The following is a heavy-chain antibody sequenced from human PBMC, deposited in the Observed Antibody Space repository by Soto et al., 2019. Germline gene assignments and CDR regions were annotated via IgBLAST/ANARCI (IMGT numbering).Heavy chain of an antibody. D-gene: IGHD3-22*01. CDR1: GFTFSSYS. CDR3: ARSSSGYFTYYFDY. Sequence: GGSLRLSCAASGFTFSSYSMNWVRQAPGKGLEWVSSISSSSSYIYYADSVKGRFTISRDNAKNSLYLQMNSLRAEDTAVYYCARSSSGYFTYYFDYWGQGTLVTVSS. V-gene: IGHV3-21*01. J-gene: IGHJ4*02. CDR2: ISSSSSYI.